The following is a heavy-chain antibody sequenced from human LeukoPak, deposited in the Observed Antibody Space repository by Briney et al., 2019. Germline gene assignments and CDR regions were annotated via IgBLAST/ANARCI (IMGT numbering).Heavy chain of an antibody. D-gene: IGHD2-21*02. J-gene: IGHJ3*02. V-gene: IGHV1-18*04. Sequence: ASVKVSCKASGYTFTSYYMHWVRQAPGQGLEWMGWISAYNGNTNYAQKLQGRVTMTTHTSTSTAYMELRSLRSDDTAIYYCARAPLWHVTAENAFDIWGQGTMVTVSS. CDR2: ISAYNGNT. CDR1: GYTFTSYY. CDR3: ARAPLWHVTAENAFDI.